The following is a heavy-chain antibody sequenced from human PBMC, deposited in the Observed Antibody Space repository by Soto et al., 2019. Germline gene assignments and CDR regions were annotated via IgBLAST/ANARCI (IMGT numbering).Heavy chain of an antibody. CDR2: ILYDGSNK. V-gene: IGHV3-33*01. CDR3: ARVVGSGSYFSYYYGMDV. Sequence: GGSLRLSCAASGFTFSSYGMHWVRQAPGKGLEWVAIILYDGSNKYYGDSVKGRFTISRDNSNNTLYLQMNSLRAEDTAVYYCARVVGSGSYFSYYYGMDVWGQGTTVTVS. D-gene: IGHD3-10*01. CDR1: GFTFSSYG. J-gene: IGHJ6*02.